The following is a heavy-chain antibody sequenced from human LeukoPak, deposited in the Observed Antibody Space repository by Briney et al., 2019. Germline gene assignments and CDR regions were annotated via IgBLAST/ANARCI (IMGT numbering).Heavy chain of an antibody. CDR1: GYTFTGYY. V-gene: IGHV1-2*02. J-gene: IGHJ3*02. D-gene: IGHD2-2*01. Sequence: ASVKVSCKASGYTFTGYYMHWVRQAPGQGLEWMGWINPNSGGTNYAQKFQGRVTMTRDTSISTAYMELSRLRSDDTAVYYCARAGRYCSSTSCLQGAFDIWGQGRMVTVSS. CDR2: INPNSGGT. CDR3: ARAGRYCSSTSCLQGAFDI.